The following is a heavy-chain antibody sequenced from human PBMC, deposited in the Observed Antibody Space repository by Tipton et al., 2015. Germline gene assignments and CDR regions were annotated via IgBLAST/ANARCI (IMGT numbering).Heavy chain of an antibody. Sequence: SLRLSCAASGFTFSDYYMSWIRQAPGKGLEWVSCMSGSGYFIYYADSVKGRFTISRDNAKNSLYLQMNSLTADDTAVYYCSRGPRRLDFWGQGTLVTVSS. V-gene: IGHV3-11*01. CDR3: SRGPRRLDF. J-gene: IGHJ4*02. D-gene: IGHD6-6*01. CDR2: MSGSGYFI. CDR1: GFTFSDYY.